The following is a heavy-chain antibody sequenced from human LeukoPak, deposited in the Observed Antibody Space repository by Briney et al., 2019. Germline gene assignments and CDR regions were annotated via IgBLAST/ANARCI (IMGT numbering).Heavy chain of an antibody. CDR3: AKDRFLGGDVDY. CDR1: GFTFFSYG. CDR2: ISGSGSIT. V-gene: IGHV3-23*01. D-gene: IGHD2-21*01. J-gene: IGHJ4*02. Sequence: GGSLRLSCAACGFTFFSYGMSWVRQAPGKGLEWVSAISGSGSITYYADSVKGRFTISRDNSKNTLYVQMNSLRAEDTAVYYCAKDRFLGGDVDYWGQGTLVTVSS.